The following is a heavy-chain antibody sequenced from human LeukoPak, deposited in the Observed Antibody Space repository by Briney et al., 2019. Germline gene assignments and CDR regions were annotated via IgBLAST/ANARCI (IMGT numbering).Heavy chain of an antibody. V-gene: IGHV4-59*01. Sequence: SETLSLTCTVSGGSISSYYWSWIRQPPGKGLEWIGYIYYSGSTNYNPSLKSRVTISVDTSKNQFSLKLSSVTAADTAVDYWARRGRIQLWGRGAFDIWGQGTMVTVSS. CDR1: GGSISSYY. CDR2: IYYSGST. CDR3: ARRGRIQLWGRGAFDI. J-gene: IGHJ3*02. D-gene: IGHD5-18*01.